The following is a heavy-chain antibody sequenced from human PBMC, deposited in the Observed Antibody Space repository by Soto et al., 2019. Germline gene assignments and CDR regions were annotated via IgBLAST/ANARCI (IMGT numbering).Heavy chain of an antibody. Sequence: SETLSLTCAVYGGSFSGYYWSWIRQPPGKGLEWIGEINHSGSTNYNPSLKSRVTISVDTSKNQFSLKLSSVTAADTAVYYCARGRNWNRYGMDVCGQGTTVTV. CDR3: ARGRNWNRYGMDV. CDR1: GGSFSGYY. J-gene: IGHJ6*02. CDR2: INHSGST. V-gene: IGHV4-34*01. D-gene: IGHD1-1*01.